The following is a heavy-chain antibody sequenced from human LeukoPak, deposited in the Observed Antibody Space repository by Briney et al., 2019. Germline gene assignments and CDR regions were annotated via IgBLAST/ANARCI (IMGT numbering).Heavy chain of an antibody. J-gene: IGHJ4*02. Sequence: SETLSLTCTVSGGSVTSGSYYWSWIRQPPGKELEWIGYISYRGNTNYNPSLKSRVTMSVDTSRNQFSLKLSSVTAADTAVYYCARVGYYDSSGYYDYWGQGTLVTVSS. CDR1: GGSVTSGSYY. D-gene: IGHD3-22*01. CDR3: ARVGYYDSSGYYDY. CDR2: ISYRGNT. V-gene: IGHV4-61*01.